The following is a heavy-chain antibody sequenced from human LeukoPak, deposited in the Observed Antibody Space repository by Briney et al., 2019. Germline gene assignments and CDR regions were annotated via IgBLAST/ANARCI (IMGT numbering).Heavy chain of an antibody. Sequence: GGSLRLSCAASGFTFSDEYMSWIRQAPGRGLEWVSYISNSGSYTNYADSVKGRFTISRDNAKNSLYLQMNSLRAEDTAVYYCARSRGAGPGAYFDYWGQGTLITVSS. CDR2: ISNSGSYT. V-gene: IGHV3-11*03. D-gene: IGHD6-19*01. CDR1: GFTFSDEY. J-gene: IGHJ4*02. CDR3: ARSRGAGPGAYFDY.